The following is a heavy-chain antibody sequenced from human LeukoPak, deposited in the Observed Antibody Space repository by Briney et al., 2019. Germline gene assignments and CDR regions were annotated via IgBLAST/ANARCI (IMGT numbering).Heavy chain of an antibody. D-gene: IGHD3-10*01. CDR3: ARGDVDFGDYFDY. CDR1: GFTFSSYW. CDR2: INQDASEK. V-gene: IGHV3-7*01. Sequence: GGSLRLSCAASGFTFSSYWMSWVRQAPGKGLEWVANINQDASEKDYVDSVKGRFTISRDTAKNSLLLQMNSLRAEDTAVYYCARGDVDFGDYFDYWGQGTLVTVSS. J-gene: IGHJ4*02.